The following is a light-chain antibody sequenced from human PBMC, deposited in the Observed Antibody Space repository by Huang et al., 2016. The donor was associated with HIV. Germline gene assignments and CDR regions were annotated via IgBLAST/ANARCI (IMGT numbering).Light chain of an antibody. J-gene: IGKJ2*01. CDR2: RVS. CDR3: QQYYTYPYT. Sequence: DIQMTQSPSSLSASVGDRVTITFRASQGIKNYVAWFQQKPGKAPKSLIHRVSYLHSGVPSRFSGSGSGIHFTLTINSLQPEDFAFYYCQQYYTYPYTFGQATKLEIK. CDR1: QGIKNY. V-gene: IGKV1-16*01.